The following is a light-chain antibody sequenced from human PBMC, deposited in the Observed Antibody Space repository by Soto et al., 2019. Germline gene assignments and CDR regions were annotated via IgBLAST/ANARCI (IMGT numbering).Light chain of an antibody. J-gene: IGKJ1*01. CDR2: LAY. CDR3: QQTYKTPLT. Sequence: DIQMTQSPSSLSASVGDRVTITCRASQSISNYLNWYQQRPGKAPKLLIYLAYSLSSGVPSKFSGSGSGTDCTLTISVLQPEDSATYYCQQTYKTPLTFGQGTKVEIK. V-gene: IGKV1-39*01. CDR1: QSISNY.